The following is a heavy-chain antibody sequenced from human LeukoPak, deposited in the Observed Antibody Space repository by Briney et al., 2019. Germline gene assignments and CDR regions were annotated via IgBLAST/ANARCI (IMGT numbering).Heavy chain of an antibody. CDR3: ARGGHYYDSSGYYRLGY. V-gene: IGHV4-34*01. CDR1: GGSFSDYY. Sequence: SETLSLTCAVYGGSFSDYYWSWIRQPPGKGLEWIGEINHSGSTNYNPSLKSRVTISVDTSKNQFSLKLSSVTAADTAVYYCARGGHYYDSSGYYRLGYWGQGTLVTVSS. D-gene: IGHD3-22*01. J-gene: IGHJ4*02. CDR2: INHSGST.